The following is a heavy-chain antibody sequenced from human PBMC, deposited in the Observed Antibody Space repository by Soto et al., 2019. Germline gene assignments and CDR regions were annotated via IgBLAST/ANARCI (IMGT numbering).Heavy chain of an antibody. Sequence: PSQTLSLTCAISGDSVSSNSAAWNWIRQSPSRGLEWLGRTYYRSKWYNDYAVSVKSRITINPDTSKNQFSLQLNSVTPEDTAVYYCARDEGYSSSWDAGYHYYRLAVWGQGTTVTVSS. V-gene: IGHV6-1*01. CDR1: GDSVSSNSAA. CDR2: TYYRSKWYN. CDR3: ARDEGYSSSWDAGYHYYRLAV. D-gene: IGHD6-13*01. J-gene: IGHJ6*02.